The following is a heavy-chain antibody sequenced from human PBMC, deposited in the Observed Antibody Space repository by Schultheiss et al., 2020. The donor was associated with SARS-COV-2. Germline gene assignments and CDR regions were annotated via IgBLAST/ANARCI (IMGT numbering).Heavy chain of an antibody. CDR3: ARGTQGRIVVVPALLYRGRYYMDV. CDR2: IHPSGST. CDR1: CWSFIGDY. D-gene: IGHD2-2*01. V-gene: IGHV4-34*01. Sequence: SETLSLTCAVYCWSFIGDYWICLLPPPWKGLELILEIHPSGSTNYPPSLKIGVTISVDTSKNQFSLKLSSLTAADTAVYYCARGTQGRIVVVPALLYRGRYYMDVWGKGTTVTVSS. J-gene: IGHJ6*03.